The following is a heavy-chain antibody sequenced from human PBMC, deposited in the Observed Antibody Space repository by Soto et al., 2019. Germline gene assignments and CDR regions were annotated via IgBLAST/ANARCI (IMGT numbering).Heavy chain of an antibody. Sequence: QVQLQESGPGLVKPSGTLSLNCTVSGGSISSDYWNWIRQPPGKGLEWIGYIHSGSTTYSASLRSRVTISVDTSKNQFSLKLSSVTAADTAVYFCARHDGSRSTDYWGQGTLVTVSS. V-gene: IGHV4-59*08. CDR2: IHSGST. D-gene: IGHD3-10*01. CDR3: ARHDGSRSTDY. CDR1: GGSISSDY. J-gene: IGHJ4*02.